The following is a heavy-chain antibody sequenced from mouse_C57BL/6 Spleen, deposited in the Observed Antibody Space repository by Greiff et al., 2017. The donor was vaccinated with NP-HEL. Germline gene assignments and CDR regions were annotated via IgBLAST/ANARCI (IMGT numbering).Heavy chain of an antibody. CDR2: IDPSDSET. CDR3: ARDDSNSYYFDY. Sequence: QVQLQQPGAELVRPGSSVKLSCKASGYTFTSYWMHWVKQRPIQGLEWIGNIDPSDSETHYNQKFKDKATLTVDKSSSTAYMQLSSLTSEDSAVYYCARDDSNSYYFDYWGQGTTLTVSS. CDR1: GYTFTSYW. D-gene: IGHD2-5*01. J-gene: IGHJ2*01. V-gene: IGHV1-52*01.